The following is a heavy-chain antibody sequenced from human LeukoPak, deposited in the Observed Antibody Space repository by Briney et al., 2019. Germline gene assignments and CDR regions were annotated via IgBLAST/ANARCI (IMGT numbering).Heavy chain of an antibody. CDR1: GYSFTSYW. D-gene: IGHD3-16*01. CDR3: ARRSSGGNYDYAWAN. V-gene: IGHV5-51*01. Sequence: GESLKISCKGSGYSFTSYWIGWVRQMPGKGLEWMGIIYPGDSDTRYSPSFQGQVTISADKSISTAYLQWSSLKASDTAMYYCARRSSGGNYDYAWANWGQGTLVTVSS. J-gene: IGHJ4*02. CDR2: IYPGDSDT.